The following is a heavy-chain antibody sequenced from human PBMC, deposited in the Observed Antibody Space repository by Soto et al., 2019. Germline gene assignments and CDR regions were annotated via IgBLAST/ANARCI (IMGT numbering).Heavy chain of an antibody. J-gene: IGHJ6*02. Sequence: SETLSLTCSVSGGSISSADSFWTWVRQPPGKGLEWLGYSYYSGSPYYSPSLKSRVSISVDTSKNQFSLRLTSVTAADTALYYCARISSALAVAGNSDSYYHDMDVWGQGTTVTVSS. V-gene: IGHV4-30-4*01. CDR3: ARISSALAVAGNSDSYYHDMDV. CDR2: SYYSGSP. D-gene: IGHD6-19*01. CDR1: GGSISSADSF.